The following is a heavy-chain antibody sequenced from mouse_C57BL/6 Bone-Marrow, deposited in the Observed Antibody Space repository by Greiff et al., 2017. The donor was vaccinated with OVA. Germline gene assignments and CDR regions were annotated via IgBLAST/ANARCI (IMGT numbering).Heavy chain of an antibody. CDR3: AGYGSSYGYFED. CDR1: GYTFTNYW. Sequence: VQLQQSGAELVRPGTSVKMSCKASGYTFTNYWIGWVKQRPGHGLEWIGDIYPGGGYTNYNEKFKGKATLTADKSSSTAYMQLCSLTSEDSAIYYCAGYGSSYGYFEDWGTGTTGTVSS. V-gene: IGHV1-63*01. J-gene: IGHJ1*03. D-gene: IGHD1-1*01. CDR2: IYPGGGYT.